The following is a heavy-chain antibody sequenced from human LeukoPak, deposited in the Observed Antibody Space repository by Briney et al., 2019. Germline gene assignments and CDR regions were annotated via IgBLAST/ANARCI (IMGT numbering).Heavy chain of an antibody. V-gene: IGHV3-23*01. Sequence: GGSLRLSCAASGFTFSTYAMSWVRQAPGKGLEWVSVISSSGHRTYHADSVKGRYTISKDNAKNSLYLQMNSLRAEDTALYHCARNNGMDVCGQGTTVIVSS. CDR2: ISSSGHRT. CDR3: ARNNGMDV. J-gene: IGHJ6*02. CDR1: GFTFSTYA.